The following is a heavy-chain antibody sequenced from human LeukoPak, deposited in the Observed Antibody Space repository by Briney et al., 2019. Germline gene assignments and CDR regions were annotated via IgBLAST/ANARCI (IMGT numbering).Heavy chain of an antibody. CDR1: GGSISSSTYY. V-gene: IGHV4-39*01. CDR2: IYYTGST. Sequence: SETLSLTCTVSGGSISSSTYYWGWISQPPGKGLEWIASIYYTGSTNYNPSLKSRVTISVDTSKNQFSLKLSSGTAADTAVYYCARSRKYGAVTTYSWFDPWGQGTLVIVSS. CDR3: ARSRKYGAVTTYSWFDP. D-gene: IGHD4-17*01. J-gene: IGHJ5*02.